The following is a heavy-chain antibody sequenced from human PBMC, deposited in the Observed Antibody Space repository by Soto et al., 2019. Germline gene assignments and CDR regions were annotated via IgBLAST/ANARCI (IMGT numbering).Heavy chain of an antibody. D-gene: IGHD3-22*01. CDR1: GGSISSSSYY. CDR2: IYYSGST. Sequence: SETLSLTCTVSGGSISSSSYYWGWIRQPPGKGLEWIGSIYYSGSTYYNPSLKSRVTISVDTSKNQFSLKLSSVTAADTAVYYCAGTYYYDSSGYDFWGAPKQPFDYWGQGTLVTVSS. V-gene: IGHV4-39*01. J-gene: IGHJ4*02. CDR3: AGTYYYDSSGYDFWGAPKQPFDY.